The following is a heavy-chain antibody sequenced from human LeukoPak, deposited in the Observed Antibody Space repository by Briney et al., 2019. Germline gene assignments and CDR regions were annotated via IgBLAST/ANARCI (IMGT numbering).Heavy chain of an antibody. CDR2: IYYSGST. J-gene: IGHJ5*02. CDR1: GGSISSSSYY. CDR3: AGSYGDYWFDP. Sequence: PSETLSLTCTVSGGSISSSSYYWGWIRQPPGKRLEWIGSIYYSGSTYYNPSLKSRVTISVDTSKNQFSLKLSSVTAADTAVYYCAGSYGDYWFDPWGQGTLVTVSS. V-gene: IGHV4-39*01. D-gene: IGHD4-17*01.